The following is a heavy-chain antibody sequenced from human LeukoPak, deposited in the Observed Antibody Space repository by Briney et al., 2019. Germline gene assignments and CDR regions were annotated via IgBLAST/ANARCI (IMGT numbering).Heavy chain of an antibody. J-gene: IGHJ6*02. CDR1: GFTFSDYY. CDR3: ARCGTPNNYYGYGVDV. V-gene: IGHV3-11*03. Sequence: GGSLRLSCAASGFTFSDYYMSWIRQAPAKGLEWISYISVSGSYTNYADSVKGRFTISRDNAKNSLYLQMISLRAEDTAVYYCARCGTPNNYYGYGVDVWGQGATVIVSS. CDR2: ISVSGSYT. D-gene: IGHD1-26*01.